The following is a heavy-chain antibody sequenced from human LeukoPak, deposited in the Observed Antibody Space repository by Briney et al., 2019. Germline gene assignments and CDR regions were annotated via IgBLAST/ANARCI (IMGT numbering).Heavy chain of an antibody. D-gene: IGHD3-10*01. V-gene: IGHV4-4*07. CDR3: ARDLPITYYYGSGSWDWFDP. CDR2: IYTSGST. Sequence: SETLSLTCTVSGGSISGYCWSWIRQPAGKGLEWIGRIYTSGSTNYNPSLKSRVTMSVDTSKNQFSLKLSSVTAADTAVYYCARDLPITYYYGSGSWDWFDPWGQGTLVTVSS. CDR1: GGSISGYC. J-gene: IGHJ5*02.